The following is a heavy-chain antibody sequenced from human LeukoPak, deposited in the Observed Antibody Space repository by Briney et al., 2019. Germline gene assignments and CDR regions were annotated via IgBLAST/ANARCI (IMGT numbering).Heavy chain of an antibody. CDR2: IHSGGAT. CDR3: ARGRGYGAYDWNDY. Sequence: GRSLRLSCAASRFPVSNNYMTWVRQAPGKGLEWVSVIHSGGATYYADSVKGRFTISRDSSKNTLYLQMNNLRAEDTAVYYCARGRGYGAYDWNDYWGQGTLVTVSS. J-gene: IGHJ4*02. V-gene: IGHV3-53*01. D-gene: IGHD5-12*01. CDR1: RFPVSNNY.